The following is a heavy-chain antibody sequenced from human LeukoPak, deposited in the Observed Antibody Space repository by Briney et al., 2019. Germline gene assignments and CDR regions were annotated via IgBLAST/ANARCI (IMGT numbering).Heavy chain of an antibody. V-gene: IGHV4-34*01. D-gene: IGHD6-19*01. Sequence: PSETLSLTCAVYGGSFSGYYWSWIRQPPGKELEWIGEINHSGSTNYNPSLKSRVTISVDTSKNQFSLKLSSVTAADTAVYYCARFSGVWLVKRSGFDYWGQGTLVTVSS. J-gene: IGHJ4*02. CDR2: INHSGST. CDR1: GGSFSGYY. CDR3: ARFSGVWLVKRSGFDY.